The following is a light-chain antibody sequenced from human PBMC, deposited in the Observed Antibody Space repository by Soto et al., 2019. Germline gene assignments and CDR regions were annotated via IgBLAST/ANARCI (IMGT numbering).Light chain of an antibody. J-gene: IGLJ1*01. CDR2: DVS. CDR1: SSDVGGYNH. Sequence: QSALPHPASVCWSPGQSITISCTGTSSDVGGYNHVSWYQQHPGKAPKLMLYDVSNRPSGVSSRFFGSKSGNTASLTISGLQAEDEADYYCSSYASSSNYVFGTGTKVTVL. CDR3: SSYASSSNYV. V-gene: IGLV2-14*03.